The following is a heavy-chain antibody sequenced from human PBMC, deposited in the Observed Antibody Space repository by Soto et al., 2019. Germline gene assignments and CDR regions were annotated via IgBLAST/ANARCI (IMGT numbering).Heavy chain of an antibody. D-gene: IGHD1-7*01. CDR3: AKDRDNWNFLFDY. V-gene: IGHV3-30*18. J-gene: IGHJ4*02. CDR1: GFTFSSYG. Sequence: GGSLRLSCAASGFTFSSYGMHWVRQAPGKGLEWVAVISYDGSNKYYADSVKGRFTISRDNSKNTLYLQMNSLRAEDTAVYYCAKDRDNWNFLFDYWGQGTLVTVS. CDR2: ISYDGSNK.